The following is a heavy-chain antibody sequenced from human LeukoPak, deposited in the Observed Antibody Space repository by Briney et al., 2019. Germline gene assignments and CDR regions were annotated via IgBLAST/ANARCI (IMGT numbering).Heavy chain of an antibody. D-gene: IGHD5-18*01. CDR3: VTTSGYSYGY. Sequence: GGSLRLSCSASGFSFSSDAMSWVRQAPGKGLEWVSAISCGSGTIYYADSVKGRFTTSRDNSRNTLYLEMNSLRAEDTAVYYCVTTSGYSYGYWGQGTLVTVSS. CDR1: GFSFSSDA. J-gene: IGHJ4*02. V-gene: IGHV3-23*01. CDR2: ISCGSGTI.